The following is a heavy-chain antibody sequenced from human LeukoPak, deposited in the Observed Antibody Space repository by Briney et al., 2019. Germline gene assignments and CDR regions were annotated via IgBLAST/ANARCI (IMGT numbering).Heavy chain of an antibody. J-gene: IGHJ4*02. CDR1: GGSISSYY. CDR3: AREDYYGSAADY. V-gene: IGHV4-4*07. D-gene: IGHD3-10*01. Sequence: SETLSLTYTVSGGSISSYYWSWIRQPAGKGLEWIGRIYPSGSTNYSPSLKSRVAMSIDTSKRQFSLKLNSVTAADTAVYYCAREDYYGSAADYWGQGTLVTVSS. CDR2: IYPSGST.